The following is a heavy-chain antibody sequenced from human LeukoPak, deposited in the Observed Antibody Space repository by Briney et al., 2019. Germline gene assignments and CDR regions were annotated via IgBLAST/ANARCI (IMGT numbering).Heavy chain of an antibody. CDR3: ARAVPDYDILTGYLAPIDAFDI. V-gene: IGHV4-59*01. Sequence: SETLSLTCTVSGGSISSYYWSWIRKPPGKGLEWIGYIYYSGSTNYNPSLKSRVTISVDTSKNQFSLKLSSVTAADTAVYYCARAVPDYDILTGYLAPIDAFDIWGQGTMVTVSS. D-gene: IGHD3-9*01. CDR2: IYYSGST. J-gene: IGHJ3*02. CDR1: GGSISSYY.